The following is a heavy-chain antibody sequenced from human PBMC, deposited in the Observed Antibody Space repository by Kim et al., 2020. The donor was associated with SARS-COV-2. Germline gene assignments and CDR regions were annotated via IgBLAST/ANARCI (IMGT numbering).Heavy chain of an antibody. CDR3: ARNLEDDGAYPLDY. J-gene: IGHJ4*02. D-gene: IGHD4-17*01. CDR1: GVTVSYYY. V-gene: IGHV4-59*08. Sequence: SETLSLTCSVSGVTVSYYYWSWLRQPPGKRQEWIAYIHFDGTTNYNPSLKSRVTISMDTSQNHPSLRVNSLTAADTAIYYCARNLEDDGAYPLDYWGQG. CDR2: IHFDGTT.